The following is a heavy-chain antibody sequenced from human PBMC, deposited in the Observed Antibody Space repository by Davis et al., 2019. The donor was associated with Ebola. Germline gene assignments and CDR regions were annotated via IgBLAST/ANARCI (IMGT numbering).Heavy chain of an antibody. CDR3: ARGIVLVSTQRYYYYYGMDV. CDR1: GYTFTSYY. V-gene: IGHV1-46*01. D-gene: IGHD2-8*02. J-gene: IGHJ6*02. Sequence: ASVQVSCKASGYTFTSYYMHWVRQAPGQGLEWMGIINPSGGSTSYAQKFQGRVTMTRDTSTSTVYMELSSLRSEDTAVYYCARGIVLVSTQRYYYYYGMDVWGQGTTVTVSS. CDR2: INPSGGST.